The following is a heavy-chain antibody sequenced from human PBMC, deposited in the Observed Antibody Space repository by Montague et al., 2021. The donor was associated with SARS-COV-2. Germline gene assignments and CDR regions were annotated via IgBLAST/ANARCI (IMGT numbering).Heavy chain of an antibody. D-gene: IGHD5/OR15-5a*01. Sequence: SETLSLTCTVSGGSISSSSYYWGWIRQPPGKGLEWIGSIYYSGSTYYNPSLKSRVTISVDTSKNQFSLKLSSVTAADTAVYYCARRGYSVYNYHLRVDFWGQGTLVTVSS. CDR1: GGSISSSSYY. CDR3: ARRGYSVYNYHLRVDF. J-gene: IGHJ4*02. CDR2: IYYSGST. V-gene: IGHV4-39*01.